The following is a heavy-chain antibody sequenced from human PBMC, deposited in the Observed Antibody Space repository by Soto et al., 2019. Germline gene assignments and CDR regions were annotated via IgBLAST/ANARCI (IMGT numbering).Heavy chain of an antibody. CDR1: GGSVSSGGQY. CDR2: IYYSGDT. Sequence: QVQLQESGRGLVKPSQTLSLTCTVSGGSVSSGGQYWSWIRQHPGKGLEWIGNIYYSGDTYYNPSLRRRITITLDTYSNQFSLSLISVTAADTAVDYCALRHPRFHFGLWGRGTLLTVSS. CDR3: ALRHPRFHFGL. V-gene: IGHV4-31*03. J-gene: IGHJ2*01. D-gene: IGHD4-17*01.